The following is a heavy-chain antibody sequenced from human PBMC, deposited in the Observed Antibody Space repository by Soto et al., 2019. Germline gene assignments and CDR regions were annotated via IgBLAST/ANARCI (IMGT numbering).Heavy chain of an antibody. CDR3: ARDASYLTEIGETYSAY. D-gene: IGHD3-10*01. Sequence: ASVKVSCKASGGTFSSYGISWLRQAPGQGLEWMGGIIPIFGTANYAQKFQGRVTITADESTSTAYMELSSLRSEDTAVYYCARDASYLTEIGETYSAYLPQGTLVTVPS. CDR1: GGTFSSYG. CDR2: IIPIFGTA. J-gene: IGHJ4*02. V-gene: IGHV1-69*13.